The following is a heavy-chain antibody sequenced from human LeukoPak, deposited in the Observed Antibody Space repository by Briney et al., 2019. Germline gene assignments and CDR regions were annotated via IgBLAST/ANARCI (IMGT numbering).Heavy chain of an antibody. J-gene: IGHJ4*02. CDR1: GGSFSGYY. CDR3: ARGRRSSGYYLFDY. V-gene: IGHV4-34*01. Sequence: PSETLSLTCAVYGGSFSGYYWSWIRQPPGKGLEWIGEINHSGSTNYNPSLKSRVTISVDTSKNQFSLKLSSVTAADTAVYYCARGRRSSGYYLFDYWGQGTLVTVSS. D-gene: IGHD3-22*01. CDR2: INHSGST.